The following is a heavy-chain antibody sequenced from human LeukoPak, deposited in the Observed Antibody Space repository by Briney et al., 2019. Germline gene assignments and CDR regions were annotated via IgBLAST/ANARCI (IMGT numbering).Heavy chain of an antibody. CDR3: ARDNKDSLRLERREGSYYYYYCYMDV. CDR2: ISYDGSNK. V-gene: IGHV3-30*01. J-gene: IGHJ6*03. CDR1: GFPFNRHA. D-gene: IGHD1-1*01. Sequence: GRSLTLSCAASGFPFNRHAMHWVRQAPGKGLEWLAIISYDGSNKYYAHCVKGRLTISRDNSKNTLYTQMNSLRDEDMAMYFCARDNKDSLRLERREGSYYYYYCYMDVWGKGTTVTVSS.